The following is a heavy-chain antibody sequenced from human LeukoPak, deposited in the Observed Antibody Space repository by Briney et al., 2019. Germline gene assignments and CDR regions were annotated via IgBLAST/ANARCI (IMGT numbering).Heavy chain of an antibody. Sequence: PSETLSLTCTVSGVSISSGDSYWSWIRQHPGKGLEWIGYIYYSGSTLYNPSLKSRVTISVDTSKNQFSLKVSSVTAADTAVYYCARESGFCSGGSCYYFDYWGQGTLVTVSS. CDR3: ARESGFCSGGSCYYFDY. CDR1: GVSISSGDSY. CDR2: IYYSGST. D-gene: IGHD2-15*01. J-gene: IGHJ4*02. V-gene: IGHV4-31*03.